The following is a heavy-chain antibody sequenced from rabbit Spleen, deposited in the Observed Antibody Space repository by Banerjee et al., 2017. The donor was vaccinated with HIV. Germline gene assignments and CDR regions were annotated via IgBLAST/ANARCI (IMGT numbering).Heavy chain of an antibody. J-gene: IGHJ6*01. V-gene: IGHV1S43*01. CDR1: GFTLSSYY. CDR3: ARDTGTSFSTYGMDL. CDR2: ISTRDGST. Sequence: QEQLKESGGGLVQPGGSLKLSCKASGFTLSSYYMNWVRQAPGKGLELIAWISTRDGSTYYASWVNGRFTISRSTSLNTVDLKMTSLTAADTATYFCARDTGTSFSTYGMDLWGPGTLVTVS. D-gene: IGHD7-1*01.